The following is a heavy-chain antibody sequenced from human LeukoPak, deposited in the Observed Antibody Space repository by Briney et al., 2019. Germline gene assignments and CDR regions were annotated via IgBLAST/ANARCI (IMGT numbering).Heavy chain of an antibody. CDR2: IRYDGSNK. V-gene: IGHV3-30*02. CDR1: GFTFSSYG. D-gene: IGHD3-9*01. J-gene: IGHJ6*03. Sequence: GGSLRLSCAASGFTFSSYGMHWVRQAPGKGLEWVAFIRYDGSNKYYADSVKGRFTISRDNSKNTLYLQMNSLRAEDTAVYYCAKEGDKNYYYMDVWGKGTTVTVSS. CDR3: AKEGDKNYYYMDV.